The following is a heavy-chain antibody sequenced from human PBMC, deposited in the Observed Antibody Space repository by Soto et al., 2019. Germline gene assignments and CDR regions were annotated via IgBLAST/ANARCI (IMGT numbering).Heavy chain of an antibody. CDR3: ASGASRWCPYVLDS. Sequence: QAQVVQSGAEVRKPGSSVKLSCKASEGTFNSYAIAWVRQAPGQGLEWMGGIIPYYNTLNYAQKFQDRVTITADDSTNAVYMELSSLRSDDTAVYFWASGASRWCPYVLDSWAPGTLVSGSS. D-gene: IGHD6-13*01. V-gene: IGHV1-69*01. CDR2: IIPYYNTL. CDR1: EGTFNSYA. J-gene: IGHJ4*02.